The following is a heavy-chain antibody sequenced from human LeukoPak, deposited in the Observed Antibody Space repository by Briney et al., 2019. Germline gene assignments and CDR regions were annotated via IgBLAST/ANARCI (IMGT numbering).Heavy chain of an antibody. CDR3: ATPPRYSSGWYDY. D-gene: IGHD6-19*01. CDR2: INHSGST. J-gene: IGHJ4*02. CDR1: GGSFSGYY. Sequence: SETLSLTCAVYGGSFSGYYWSWIRQPPGKGLEWIGEINHSGSTNYNPSLKSRVTISVDTSKNQFSLKLSSVTAADTAVYYCATPPRYSSGWYDYWGQGTLVTVSS. V-gene: IGHV4-34*01.